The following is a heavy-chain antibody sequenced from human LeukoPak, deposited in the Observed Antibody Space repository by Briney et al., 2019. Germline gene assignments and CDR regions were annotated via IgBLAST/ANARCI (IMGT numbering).Heavy chain of an antibody. CDR1: GYTFTSYG. CDR3: ARDKYYGSGSQREDV. V-gene: IGHV1-18*04. D-gene: IGHD3-10*01. CDR2: ISAYNGNT. J-gene: IGHJ6*02. Sequence: EASVKVSCKASGYTFTSYGISWVRQAPGQGLEWMGWISAYNGNTNYAQKLQGRVTMTTDTSTSTAYMELRSLRSDDTAVYYCARDKYYGSGSQREDVWGQGTTVTVSS.